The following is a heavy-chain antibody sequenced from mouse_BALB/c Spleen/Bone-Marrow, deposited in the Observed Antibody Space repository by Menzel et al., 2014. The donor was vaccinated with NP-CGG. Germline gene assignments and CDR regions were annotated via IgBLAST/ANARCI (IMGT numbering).Heavy chain of an antibody. J-gene: IGHJ4*01. Sequence: EVQRVESGGGLVQPGGSRKLSCAASGFTFSSFGMHWVRQAPGKGLEWVAYISSGSSTIYYADTMKGRFTISRDNPKNAIILQMTSLRSEDTAMYSCARRPCYGSLYAVDYWGQGTSVTVSS. CDR1: GFTFSSFG. CDR2: ISSGSSTI. V-gene: IGHV5-17*02. D-gene: IGHD2-10*01. CDR3: ARRPCYGSLYAVDY.